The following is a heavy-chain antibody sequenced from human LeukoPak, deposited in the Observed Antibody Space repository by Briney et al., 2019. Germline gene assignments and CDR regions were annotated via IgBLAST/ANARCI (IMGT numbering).Heavy chain of an antibody. CDR2: IKQDGSEK. CDR3: VSALGSSSADY. CDR1: GFTFTNYW. V-gene: IGHV3-7*01. J-gene: IGHJ4*02. D-gene: IGHD6-6*01. Sequence: RPGGSLRLSCAASGFTFTNYWMSWVRQAPGKGLEWVANIKQDGSEKYYVDSVEGRFTISRDNAKNSLSLQMNSLSGEDTAVYYCVSALGSSSADYWGQGTLVTVSS.